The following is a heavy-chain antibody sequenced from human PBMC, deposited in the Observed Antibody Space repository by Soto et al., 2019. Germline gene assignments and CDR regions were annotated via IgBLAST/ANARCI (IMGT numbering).Heavy chain of an antibody. D-gene: IGHD6-6*01. CDR3: AKDRDSSSEGGYYGMDV. CDR2: ISYDGSNK. V-gene: IGHV3-30*18. CDR1: GFTFSSYG. J-gene: IGHJ6*02. Sequence: GGSLRLSCAASGFTFSSYGMHWVRQAPGKGLEWVAVISYDGSNKYYAYSVKGRFTISRDNSKNTLYLQMNSLRAEDTAVYYCAKDRDSSSEGGYYGMDVWGQGTTVTVSS.